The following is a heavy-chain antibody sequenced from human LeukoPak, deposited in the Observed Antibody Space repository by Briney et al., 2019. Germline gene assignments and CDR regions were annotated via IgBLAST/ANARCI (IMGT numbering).Heavy chain of an antibody. Sequence: PGRSLRLSCAASGFTFSSYAMHWVRQAPGKGLEWVAVISYDGSNKYYADSVKGRFTISRDNSKNTLYLQMNSLRAEDTAVYYCARDHLGSAMVRGVLGYWGQGTLVTVSS. CDR3: ARDHLGSAMVRGVLGY. D-gene: IGHD3-10*01. CDR1: GFTFSSYA. V-gene: IGHV3-30-3*01. J-gene: IGHJ4*02. CDR2: ISYDGSNK.